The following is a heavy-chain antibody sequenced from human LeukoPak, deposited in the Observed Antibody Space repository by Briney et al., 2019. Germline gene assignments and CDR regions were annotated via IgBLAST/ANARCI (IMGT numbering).Heavy chain of an antibody. D-gene: IGHD2-2*01. V-gene: IGHV4-59*01. J-gene: IGHJ4*02. CDR2: IYYSGST. CDR3: ARVREYQLFKRGVDYFDY. CDR1: GGSISSYY. Sequence: SETLSLTCTVSGGSISSYYWSWIRQPPGKGLEWIGYIYYSGSTNYNPSLKSRVTISVDTSKNQFSLKLSSVTAADTAVYYCARVREYQLFKRGVDYFDYWGQGTLVTVSS.